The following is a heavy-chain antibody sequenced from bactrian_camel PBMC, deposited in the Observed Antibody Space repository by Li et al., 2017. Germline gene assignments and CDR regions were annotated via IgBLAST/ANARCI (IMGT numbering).Heavy chain of an antibody. V-gene: IGHV3S6*01. CDR2: MYAGNMYT. Sequence: HVQLVESGGGSVQAGGSLRLSCTASKITYDSHCMGWFRQTPGKEREGIAVMYAGNMYTKYADSVKGRFTIARDYAERTLTLQMNSLQPEDTAMYYCAAKPIPLCTGASGLRNRWYNVWGQGTQVTVSS. D-gene: IGHD2*01. J-gene: IGHJ4*01. CDR1: KITYDSHC. CDR3: AAKPIPLCTGASGLRNRWYNV.